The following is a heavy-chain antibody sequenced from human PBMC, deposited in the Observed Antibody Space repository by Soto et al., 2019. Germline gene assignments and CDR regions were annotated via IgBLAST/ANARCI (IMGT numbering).Heavy chain of an antibody. CDR2: ISWNNGYM. D-gene: IGHD5-12*01. J-gene: IGHJ4*02. V-gene: IGHV3-9*01. Sequence: GGSLRLSCAASGFTFDDYAMHWVLQAPGKGLEWVSGISWNNGYMGYADSVKGRFTVSRDNAKNSLYLQMNSLRAEDTALYYCAKLSGYDGGYFDYWGQGTLVTVS. CDR3: AKLSGYDGGYFDY. CDR1: GFTFDDYA.